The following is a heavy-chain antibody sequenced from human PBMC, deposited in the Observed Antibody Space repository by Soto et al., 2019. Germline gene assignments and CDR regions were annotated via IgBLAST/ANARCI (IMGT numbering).Heavy chain of an antibody. D-gene: IGHD2-21*02. CDR2: IYYSGST. Sequence: SETLSLTCTVSGGSISSYYWSWIRQPPGKGLEWIGYIYYSGSTNYNPSLKSRVTISVDTSKNQFSLKLSSVTAADTAVYYCARDRGGDYPYYFDYWGQGTLVTVSS. CDR3: ARDRGGDYPYYFDY. J-gene: IGHJ4*02. V-gene: IGHV4-59*01. CDR1: GGSISSYY.